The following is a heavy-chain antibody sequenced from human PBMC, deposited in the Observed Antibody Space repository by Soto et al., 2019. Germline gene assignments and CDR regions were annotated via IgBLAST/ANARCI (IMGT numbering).Heavy chain of an antibody. D-gene: IGHD6-13*01. CDR3: ASGYSSSWGVYYGMAV. CDR1: GDSVSSNSAA. CDR2: TYYRSKWYN. J-gene: IGHJ6*02. V-gene: IGHV6-1*01. Sequence: SQTLSLTCAISGDSVSSNSAAWNWIRQSPSRGLEWLGRTYYRSKWYNDYAVSVKSRITINPDTSKNQFSLQLNSVTPEDTAVYYCASGYSSSWGVYYGMAVWGQGTTVTVSS.